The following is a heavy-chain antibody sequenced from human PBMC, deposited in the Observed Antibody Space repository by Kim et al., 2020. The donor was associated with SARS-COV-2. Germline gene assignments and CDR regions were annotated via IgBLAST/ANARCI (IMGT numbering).Heavy chain of an antibody. CDR1: VDTFSSYA. CDR2: IIPSFGTA. J-gene: IGHJ4*02. CDR3: ARESGYSYGFLFDH. Sequence: SVKVSCKASVDTFSSYAISWVRQAPGQGLEWMGGIIPSFGTANYAQKFPGRVTITADESTSTAYMELSRLRSEDTAVYYWARESGYSYGFLFDHWGQGTLVTVSS. D-gene: IGHD5-18*01. V-gene: IGHV1-69*13.